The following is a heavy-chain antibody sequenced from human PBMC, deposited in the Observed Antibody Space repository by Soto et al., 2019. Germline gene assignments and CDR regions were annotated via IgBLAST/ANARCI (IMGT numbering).Heavy chain of an antibody. CDR1: GFSLSTSGVG. V-gene: IGHV2-5*02. Sequence: QITLKESGPTLVRPTQTLTLTCTFSGFSLSTSGVGVGWIRQPPGKALEWLALIYWDDDKRYSPSLKSRPTITKDTSKSQVVLTMTNMDPVDTATYYCAHSRCGGDCLQSYSSHYYYGMDVWGQGTTVTVSS. J-gene: IGHJ6*02. CDR2: IYWDDDK. CDR3: AHSRCGGDCLQSYSSHYYYGMDV. D-gene: IGHD2-21*02.